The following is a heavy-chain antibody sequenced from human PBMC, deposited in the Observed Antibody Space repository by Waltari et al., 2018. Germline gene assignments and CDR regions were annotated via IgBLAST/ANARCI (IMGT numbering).Heavy chain of an antibody. D-gene: IGHD6-19*01. Sequence: EVQLVESGGGLVQPGGSLRLSCAAPGFMFSSYEMNWVRQAPGKGLGWISDINRNGDTMYYADAVRGRFTISRDNARNSLFLQMNSLRAEDTAVYFCAGWVTYTSDWHGSLAPWGQGTLVTVSS. CDR1: GFMFSSYE. CDR3: AGWVTYTSDWHGSLAP. CDR2: INRNGDTM. V-gene: IGHV3-48*03. J-gene: IGHJ5*02.